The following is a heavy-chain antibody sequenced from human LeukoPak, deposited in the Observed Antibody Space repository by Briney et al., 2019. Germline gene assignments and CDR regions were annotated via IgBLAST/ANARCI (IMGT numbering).Heavy chain of an antibody. Sequence: GGSLRLSCAASGFTFSTYTMNWVRQAPGKGLEWVSFISSSSSSIYYADSVKGRFTISRDNAKNSLYLEMNSLRAEDTAVYYCASRGHVGSGTYSPYDYWGQGTLVTGSS. CDR1: GFTFSTYT. CDR2: ISSSSSSI. CDR3: ASRGHVGSGTYSPYDY. D-gene: IGHD3-10*01. J-gene: IGHJ4*02. V-gene: IGHV3-48*01.